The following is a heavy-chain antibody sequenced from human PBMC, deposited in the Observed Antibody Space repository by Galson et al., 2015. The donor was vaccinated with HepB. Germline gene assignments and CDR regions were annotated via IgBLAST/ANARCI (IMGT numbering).Heavy chain of an antibody. D-gene: IGHD5-18*01. CDR3: ARDVDTAMVTDYYYGMDV. Sequence: SLRLSCAASGFTFSSYGMHWVRQAPGKGLEWVAVIWYDGSNKYYADSVKGRFTISRDNSKNTLYLQMNSLRAEDTAVYYCARDVDTAMVTDYYYGMDVWGQGTTVTVSS. V-gene: IGHV3-33*01. CDR1: GFTFSSYG. J-gene: IGHJ6*02. CDR2: IWYDGSNK.